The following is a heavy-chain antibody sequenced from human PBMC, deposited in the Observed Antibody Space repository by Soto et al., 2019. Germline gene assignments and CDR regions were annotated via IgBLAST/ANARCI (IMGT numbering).Heavy chain of an antibody. CDR2: ISSSSSYI. Sequence: GESLKISCAASGFTFSSYSMNWVRQAPGKGLEWVSSISSSSSYIYYADSVKGRFTISRDNAKNSLYLQMNSLRAEDTAVYYCARALRFLEWDDAFDIWGQGTMVTVSS. D-gene: IGHD3-3*01. J-gene: IGHJ3*02. V-gene: IGHV3-21*01. CDR3: ARALRFLEWDDAFDI. CDR1: GFTFSSYS.